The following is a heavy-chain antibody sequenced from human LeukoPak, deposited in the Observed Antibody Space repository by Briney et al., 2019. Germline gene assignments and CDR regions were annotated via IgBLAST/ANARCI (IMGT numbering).Heavy chain of an antibody. Sequence: SETLSLTCTVSGGSISSGGYYWSWIRQPPGKGLEWIGYIYHSGSTYYNPSLKSRVTISVDRSKNQFSLKLSSVTAADTAVYYCARGGSFDYWGQGTLVTVSS. D-gene: IGHD3-16*01. CDR2: IYHSGST. CDR1: GGSISSGGYY. J-gene: IGHJ4*02. CDR3: ARGGSFDY. V-gene: IGHV4-30-2*01.